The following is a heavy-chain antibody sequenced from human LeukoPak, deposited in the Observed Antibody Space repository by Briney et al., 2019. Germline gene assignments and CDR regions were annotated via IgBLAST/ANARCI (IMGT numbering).Heavy chain of an antibody. CDR2: IKQDGREK. Sequence: GGSLRLSCAASGFTFSSTWMSWVRQAPGKGLEWVAEIKQDGREKYYVDSVKGRFTSSRDNAQNSLYLQMNSLRDEDPAVYYCARAKDKCFNPWGQGTLVTVSS. CDR3: ARAKDKCFNP. V-gene: IGHV3-7*01. CDR1: GFTFSSTW. J-gene: IGHJ5*02.